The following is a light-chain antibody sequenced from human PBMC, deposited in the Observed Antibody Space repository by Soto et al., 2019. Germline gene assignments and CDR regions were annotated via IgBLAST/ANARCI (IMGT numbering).Light chain of an antibody. CDR2: AAS. J-gene: IGKJ3*01. CDR3: LQDYNXXRT. CDR1: QGIRND. V-gene: IGKV1-6*01. Sequence: AIQMTQSPSSLSASVGDRVTITCRASQGIRNDLGWYQQKPGKAPKLLIYAASSLQSGVPSRFSGSGSGTDFTLTISSLXXXXFATYYCLQDYNXXRTFGPGTKVXIK.